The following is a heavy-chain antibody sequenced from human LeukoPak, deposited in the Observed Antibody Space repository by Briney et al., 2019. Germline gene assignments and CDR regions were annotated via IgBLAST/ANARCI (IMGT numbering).Heavy chain of an antibody. Sequence: PGGPLRLSCAASGFTFSSYSMSWVRQAPGKGLEWVSAISGSGGSTYYADSVKGRFTISRDNSKNTLYLQMNSLRAEDTAVYYCATKRDILTGYLPFDYWGQGTLVTVSS. J-gene: IGHJ4*02. CDR1: GFTFSSYS. D-gene: IGHD3-9*01. V-gene: IGHV3-23*01. CDR3: ATKRDILTGYLPFDY. CDR2: ISGSGGST.